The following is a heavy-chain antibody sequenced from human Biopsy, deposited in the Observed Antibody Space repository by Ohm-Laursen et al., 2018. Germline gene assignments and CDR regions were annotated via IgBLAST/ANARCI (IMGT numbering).Heavy chain of an antibody. V-gene: IGHV1-2*02. D-gene: IGHD2-8*01. Sequence: SVKVSCKASSYTFTDYNIHWMRQAPEQGLEWLGYINCKTGATNYAQKFQGTVTMTRDTSISTAYLALGSLRSADTAIYYCARDPLNGHKHFDYWGQGSLVTVSS. CDR1: SYTFTDYN. J-gene: IGHJ4*02. CDR3: ARDPLNGHKHFDY. CDR2: INCKTGAT.